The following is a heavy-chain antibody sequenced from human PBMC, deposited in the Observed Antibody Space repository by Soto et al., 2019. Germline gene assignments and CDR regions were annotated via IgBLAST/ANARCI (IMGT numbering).Heavy chain of an antibody. CDR2: INHSGST. D-gene: IGHD5-12*01. CDR1: GGSFSGYY. V-gene: IGHV4-34*01. J-gene: IGHJ6*02. CDR3: ARGIRWLNYYYYGMDV. Sequence: SETLSLTCAVYGGSFSGYYWSWIRQPPGKGLEWIGEINHSGSTNYNPSLKSRVTISVDTSKNQFSLKLSSVTAADTAVYYCARGIRWLNYYYYGMDVWGQGTTVTV.